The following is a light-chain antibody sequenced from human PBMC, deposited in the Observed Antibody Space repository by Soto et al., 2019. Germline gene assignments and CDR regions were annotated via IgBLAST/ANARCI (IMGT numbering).Light chain of an antibody. J-gene: IGLJ2*01. CDR3: SSYAGSVV. CDR1: SSDVGGYNY. V-gene: IGLV2-11*01. CDR2: DVT. Sequence: QSALTQPRSVSGSPGQSVTISCTGISSDVGGYNYVSWYQQHPGKAPKLMVYDVTKRPSGVPDRFSGSKSGTTASLTISRLQAEDEVDYYCSSYAGSVVFGGGTKVTVL.